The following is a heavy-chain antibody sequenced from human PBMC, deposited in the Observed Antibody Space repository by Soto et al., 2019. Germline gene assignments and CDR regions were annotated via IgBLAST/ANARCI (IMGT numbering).Heavy chain of an antibody. D-gene: IGHD6-19*01. Sequence: SETLSLTCTVSGGSINSNNYYWGWIRQPPGKGLEWIGNVYYRGTTYYNPSLKGRVTISVDTSKNQFSLELSSVTAADTAVFFCVRHQRYSSGWYIDYWGQGTLVTVS. CDR2: VYYRGTT. V-gene: IGHV4-39*01. CDR3: VRHQRYSSGWYIDY. J-gene: IGHJ4*02. CDR1: GGSINSNNYY.